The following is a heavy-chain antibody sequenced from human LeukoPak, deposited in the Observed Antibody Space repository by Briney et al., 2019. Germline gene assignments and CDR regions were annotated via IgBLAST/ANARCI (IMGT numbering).Heavy chain of an antibody. V-gene: IGHV3-23*01. D-gene: IGHD6-13*01. CDR1: GFTFNSYA. Sequence: PGGSLKLSCAASGFTFNSYAMSWVRQASGKGLEWVSTVTGSGSATYYADSVKGRFIISRDNSKNTLYLQMNSLRAEDTAVYYCAKDLAGIAAAGTGWFDPWGQGTLVTVSS. CDR3: AKDLAGIAAAGTGWFDP. CDR2: VTGSGSAT. J-gene: IGHJ5*02.